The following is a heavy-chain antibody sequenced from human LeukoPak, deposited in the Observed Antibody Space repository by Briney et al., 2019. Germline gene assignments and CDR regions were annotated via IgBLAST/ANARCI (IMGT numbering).Heavy chain of an antibody. CDR3: ATYSSRSSSSLDYYYGMDV. CDR1: GYTFTSYG. V-gene: IGHV1-18*01. J-gene: IGHJ6*02. CDR2: ISAYNGNT. D-gene: IGHD6-6*01. Sequence: ASVKVSCKASGYTFTSYGISWVRQAPGQGLEGRGWISAYNGNTNYAQKLQGRVTMTTDTSTSTAYMELRSLRSDDTAVYYCATYSSRSSSSLDYYYGMDVWGQGTTVTVSS.